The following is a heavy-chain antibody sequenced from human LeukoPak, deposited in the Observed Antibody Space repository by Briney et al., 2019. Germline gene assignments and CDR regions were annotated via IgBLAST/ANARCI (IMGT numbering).Heavy chain of an antibody. CDR3: AREQYGGKDY. Sequence: GGSLRLSCAAFGFIFSTYGMHWVRQAPGKGLEWVANIKEDGSEKYYLDSVKGRFTISRDNAKNSLYLQMNSLRAEDTAAYYCAREQYGGKDYWGQGTLVTVSS. CDR1: GFIFSTYG. CDR2: IKEDGSEK. J-gene: IGHJ4*02. D-gene: IGHD4-23*01. V-gene: IGHV3-7*03.